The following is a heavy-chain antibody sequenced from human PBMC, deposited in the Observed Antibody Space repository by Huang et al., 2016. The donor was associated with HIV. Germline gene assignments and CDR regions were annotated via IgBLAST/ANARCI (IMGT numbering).Heavy chain of an antibody. V-gene: IGHV4-4*07. CDR2: IYTNGTT. D-gene: IGHD1-1*01. CDR1: GGSINSYY. CDR3: ARDGARRLFDY. J-gene: IGHJ4*02. Sequence: QVQLQESGPGLMKPSETLSLTCTVSGGSINSYYWSWIRQSAGKGLEWIGRIYTNGTTIYNPSLRGRVTLSVDTSKNYFSLKVKSVTAADTAIYYCARDGARRLFDYWGQGAPVTVSS.